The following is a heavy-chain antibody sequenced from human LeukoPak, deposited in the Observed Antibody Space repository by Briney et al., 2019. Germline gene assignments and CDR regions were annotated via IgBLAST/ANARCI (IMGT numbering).Heavy chain of an antibody. Sequence: PGGSLRLSCAASGFTFTNVWMSWVRQAPGKGLEWVGRIRSKTHGGTTDYAAPVKGRFTILRDDSKNTLYLDMSSLKASDTAMYYCAILPRDDSSDYWGQGTLVTVSS. J-gene: IGHJ4*02. CDR1: GFTFTNVW. D-gene: IGHD3-22*01. CDR3: AILPRDDSSDY. CDR2: IRSKTHGGTT. V-gene: IGHV3-15*01.